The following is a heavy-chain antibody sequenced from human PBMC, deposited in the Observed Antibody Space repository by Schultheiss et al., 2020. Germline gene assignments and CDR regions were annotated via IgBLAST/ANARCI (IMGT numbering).Heavy chain of an antibody. CDR3: ARGRRAALRVMDY. D-gene: IGHD3-16*01. V-gene: IGHV4-39*07. Sequence: SETLSLTCTVSGGSISSGGYYWSWIRQPPGKGLEWIGEINHSGSTNYNPSLKSRVTISVDTSKNQFSLKLSSVTAADTAVYYCARGRRAALRVMDYWGQGTLVTVSS. CDR2: INHSGST. CDR1: GGSISSGGYY. J-gene: IGHJ4*02.